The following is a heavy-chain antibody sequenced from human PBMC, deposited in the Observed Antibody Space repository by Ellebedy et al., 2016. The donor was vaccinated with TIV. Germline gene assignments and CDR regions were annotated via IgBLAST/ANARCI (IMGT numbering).Heavy chain of an antibody. CDR2: IKQDGSEK. Sequence: GGSLRLSXAASGFTFSSYWMSWVRQAPGKGLEWVANIKQDGSEKYYVDSVKGRFTISRDNAKNSLYLQMNSLRAEDTAVYYCARNLPRVFGEYLAFDYWGQGTLVTVSS. CDR3: ARNLPRVFGEYLAFDY. J-gene: IGHJ4*02. D-gene: IGHD3-10*02. CDR1: GFTFSSYW. V-gene: IGHV3-7*01.